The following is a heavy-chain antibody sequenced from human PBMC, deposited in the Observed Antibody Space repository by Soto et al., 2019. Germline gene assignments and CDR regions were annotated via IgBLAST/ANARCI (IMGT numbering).Heavy chain of an antibody. D-gene: IGHD3-22*01. CDR2: IYYSGIT. CDR1: GGSISTYY. CDR3: AAAVSSGYYDY. V-gene: IGHV4-59*01. J-gene: IGHJ4*02. Sequence: SETLSLTCTVSGGSISTYYWSWIRQPPGKGLEWIGYIYYSGITNYNPSLKGRVTISLDTSKNQFSLKLSSVTAADTAVYYCAAAVSSGYYDYWGQGTLVTVSS.